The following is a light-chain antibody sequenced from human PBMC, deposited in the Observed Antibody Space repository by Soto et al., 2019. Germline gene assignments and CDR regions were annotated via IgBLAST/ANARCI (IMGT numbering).Light chain of an antibody. CDR1: NSNIGSNA. CDR2: GND. CDR3: AAWDDRLNAPV. J-gene: IGLJ2*01. Sequence: QSVLTQPPSASGTPGQRVTISCSGSNSNIGSNAVNWYQQLPGTAPKLLIHGNDQRPSGVPDRLSGSKSGTSDSLAISGLPSEDEADYYWAAWDDRLNAPVFGGGTQMTVL. V-gene: IGLV1-44*01.